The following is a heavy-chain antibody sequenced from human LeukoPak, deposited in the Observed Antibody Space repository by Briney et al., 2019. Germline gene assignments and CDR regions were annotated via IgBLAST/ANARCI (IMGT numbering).Heavy chain of an antibody. J-gene: IGHJ4*02. D-gene: IGHD3-10*01. V-gene: IGHV4-59*01. CDR2: IYYSGST. CDR3: AKDRFGELFTTFDY. CDR1: GGSISSYY. Sequence: SETLSLTCTVSGGSISSYYWSWIRQPPGKGLEWIGYIYYSGSTNYNPSLKSRVTISVDTSKNQFSLKLSSVTAADTALYYCAKDRFGELFTTFDYWGQGTLVAVSS.